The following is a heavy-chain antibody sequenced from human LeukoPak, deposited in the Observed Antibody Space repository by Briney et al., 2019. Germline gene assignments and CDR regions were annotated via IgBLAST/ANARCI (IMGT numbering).Heavy chain of an antibody. D-gene: IGHD6-13*01. CDR3: ARGVAAAGTGNWFDP. CDR2: IIPIFGTA. CDR1: GYTFTGYY. V-gene: IGHV1-69*13. J-gene: IGHJ5*02. Sequence: SVKVSCKASGYTFTGYYIHWVRQAPGQGLEWMGGIIPIFGTANYAQKFQGRVTVTADESTSTAYMELSSLRSEDTAVYYCARGVAAAGTGNWFDPWGQGTLVTVSS.